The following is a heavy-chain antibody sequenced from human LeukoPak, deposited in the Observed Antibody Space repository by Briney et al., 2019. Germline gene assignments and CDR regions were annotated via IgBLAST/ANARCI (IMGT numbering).Heavy chain of an antibody. CDR2: IRGSNNYI. D-gene: IGHD4-11*01. V-gene: IGHV3-21*01. J-gene: IGHJ4*02. CDR1: GFTFSTYN. CDR3: ARDPTFFDY. Sequence: PGGSLRLSCAASGFTFSTYNMVWVRQAPGKGLEWVSSIRGSNNYIHYADSVRGRFSISRDNAKNSLYLQMNSLRAEDTAVYYCARDPTFFDYWGQGTLVTVSS.